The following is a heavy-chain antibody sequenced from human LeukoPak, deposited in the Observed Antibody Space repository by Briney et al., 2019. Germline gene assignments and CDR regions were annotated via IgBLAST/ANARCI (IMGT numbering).Heavy chain of an antibody. J-gene: IGHJ4*02. Sequence: GGSLRLSCAGSGFTLSSSWMHWVRQAPGKGPVWVAHVSPDGNLANYADSVKGRFIISRDNAKNTLFLQMNSLRAEDTAVYYRARDLSFSPDHWGQGTLVTVSS. CDR3: ARDLSFSPDH. V-gene: IGHV3-74*01. CDR1: GFTLSSSW. CDR2: VSPDGNLA.